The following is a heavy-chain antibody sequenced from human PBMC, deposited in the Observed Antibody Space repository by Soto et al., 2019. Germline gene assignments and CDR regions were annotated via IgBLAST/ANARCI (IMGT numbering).Heavy chain of an antibody. CDR3: ARKSTYFDY. D-gene: IGHD2-2*01. CDR1: GFTFSSYE. CDR2: ISSSVSTI. J-gene: IGHJ4*02. V-gene: IGHV3-48*03. Sequence: PWGSLRLSCAASGFTFSSYEMNWVRQAPGKGLEWVSYISSSVSTIYYADSVKGRFTISRDNAKNSLYLQMNSLRAEDTAVYYCARKSTYFDYWGQGTLVTVSA.